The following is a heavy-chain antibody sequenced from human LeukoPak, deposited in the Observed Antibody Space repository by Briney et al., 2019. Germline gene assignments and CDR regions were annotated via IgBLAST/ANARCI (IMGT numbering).Heavy chain of an antibody. J-gene: IGHJ4*02. D-gene: IGHD6-6*01. CDR2: IYYSGST. Sequence: PSETLSLTCTVSGGSISSYYWSWLRQPPGKGLEWIGYIYYSGSTNYNPSLKSRVTISVDTSKNQFSLKLSSVTAADTAVYYCARGAGWQLSLDYWGQGTLVTVSS. CDR1: GGSISSYY. CDR3: ARGAGWQLSLDY. V-gene: IGHV4-59*01.